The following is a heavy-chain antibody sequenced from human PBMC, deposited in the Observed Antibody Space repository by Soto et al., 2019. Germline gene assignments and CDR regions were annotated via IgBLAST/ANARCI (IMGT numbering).Heavy chain of an antibody. J-gene: IGHJ4*02. CDR2: FDPEDGET. V-gene: IGHV1-24*01. CDR1: GYTLTELS. D-gene: IGHD3-22*01. CDR3: ATRVSSKYYYDSSGYYQY. Sequence: ASVKVSCKVSGYTLTELSMHWVRQAPGKGLEWMGGFDPEDGETIYAQKFQGRVTMTEDTSTDTAYMELSSLRSEDTAVYYCATRVSSKYYYDSSGYYQYWGQGTLVTVSS.